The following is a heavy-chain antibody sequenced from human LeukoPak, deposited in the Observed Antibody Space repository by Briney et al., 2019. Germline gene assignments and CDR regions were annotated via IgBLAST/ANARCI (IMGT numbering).Heavy chain of an antibody. D-gene: IGHD3-16*01. CDR2: IYYSGIT. J-gene: IGHJ5*02. CDR1: GGSISSYY. V-gene: IGHV4-59*08. CDR3: ARGGAGGVTAYRRGWFDP. Sequence: PSETLSLTCTVSGGSISSYYWSWIRQPPGKGLEWIGYIYYSGITNYNPSLKSRVTISVDTSKNQFSLKLSSVTAAYTAVYYCARGGAGGVTAYRRGWFDPWGQGTLVTVSS.